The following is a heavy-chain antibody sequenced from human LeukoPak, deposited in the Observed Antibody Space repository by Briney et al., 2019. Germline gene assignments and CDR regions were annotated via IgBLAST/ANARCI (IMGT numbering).Heavy chain of an antibody. CDR1: GFTFSSYG. Sequence: GGSLRLSCAASGFTFSSYGMHCVRQAPGKGLEWVAVIWYDGSNKYYADSVKGRFTISRDNSKNTLYLQMNSLRAEDTAVYYCARDPSRGWYSDYFDYWGQGTLVTVSS. D-gene: IGHD6-19*01. CDR3: ARDPSRGWYSDYFDY. CDR2: IWYDGSNK. V-gene: IGHV3-33*01. J-gene: IGHJ4*02.